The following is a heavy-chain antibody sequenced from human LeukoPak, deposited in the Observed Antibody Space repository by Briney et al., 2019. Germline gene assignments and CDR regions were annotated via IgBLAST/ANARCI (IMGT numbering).Heavy chain of an antibody. J-gene: IGHJ4*02. V-gene: IGHV1-2*02. Sequence: ASVKVSCKASGYTFTGYYMYWVRQAPGQGLEWMGWINPDSGGTNYAQKFQGRVTMTRDTSITTAYMELSRLTSDDTAVYYCARDLGYSRRYYDFSDWGQGTLVTVSS. CDR3: ARDLGYSRRYYDFSD. D-gene: IGHD3-3*01. CDR2: INPDSGGT. CDR1: GYTFTGYY.